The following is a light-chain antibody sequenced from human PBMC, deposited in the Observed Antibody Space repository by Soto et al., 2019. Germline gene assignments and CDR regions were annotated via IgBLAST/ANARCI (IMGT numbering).Light chain of an antibody. CDR1: QSVSSSY. CDR2: GAS. V-gene: IGKV3-20*01. Sequence: EIVLTQSPGTLSLSPGEKATLSCRASQSVSSSYLAWYQQKPGQAPRLLIYGASSRATGIPDRFSGSGSGTDFTLTISRREPEDFAVYYCQQYGSSPWTVGQGTKEEIK. J-gene: IGKJ1*01. CDR3: QQYGSSPWT.